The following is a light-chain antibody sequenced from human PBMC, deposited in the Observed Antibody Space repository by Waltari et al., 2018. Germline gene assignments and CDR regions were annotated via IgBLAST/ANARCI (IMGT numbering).Light chain of an antibody. CDR3: SSYTSSSTLV. CDR1: SSDVGGYNY. V-gene: IGLV2-14*03. J-gene: IGLJ2*01. Sequence: QSALTQPASVSGSPGQSITISCTGTSSDVGGYNYVSWYQQHPGKAPTLTIYDVSNPPSGVSTRFSGSTSGNTASLTISGLQAEDEADYYCSSYTSSSTLVFGGGTKLTVL. CDR2: DVS.